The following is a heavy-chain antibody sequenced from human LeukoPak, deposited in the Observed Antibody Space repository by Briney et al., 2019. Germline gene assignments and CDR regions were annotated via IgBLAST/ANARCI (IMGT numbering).Heavy chain of an antibody. D-gene: IGHD3-22*01. CDR2: IYYSRST. CDR3: ARQTRNYYDSSALGFDY. CDR1: GGSISSYY. Sequence: SETLSLTCTVSGGSISSYYWSWIRQPPGKGLEWIGYIYYSRSTNYNPSLKSRVTIPVDTSKNQFSLKLSSVTAADTAVYYCARQTRNYYDSSALGFDYWGQGTLVTVSS. V-gene: IGHV4-59*08. J-gene: IGHJ4*02.